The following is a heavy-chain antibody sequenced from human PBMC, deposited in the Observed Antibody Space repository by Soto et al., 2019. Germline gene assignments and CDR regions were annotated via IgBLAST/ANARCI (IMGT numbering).Heavy chain of an antibody. Sequence: ASVKVSCKAAGYTFTSYYMHWVRQAPGQGLEWMGRINPSGDSTNYAQKFQGRVTMTRDTSTSTAYMELSSLSSEDTAVYYCGRVIAGNWNDDPSGGAFDIWGQGTKVTVSS. V-gene: IGHV1-46*03. CDR1: GYTFTSYY. J-gene: IGHJ3*02. CDR2: INPSGDST. CDR3: GRVIAGNWNDDPSGGAFDI. D-gene: IGHD1-1*01.